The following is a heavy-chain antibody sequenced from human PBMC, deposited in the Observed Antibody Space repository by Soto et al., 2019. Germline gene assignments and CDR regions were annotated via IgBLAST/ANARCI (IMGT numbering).Heavy chain of an antibody. D-gene: IGHD2-2*01. CDR1: GGTFSSYA. V-gene: IGHV1-69*01. Sequence: QVQLVQSGAEVKKPGSSVKVSCKASGGTFSSYAISWVRQAPGQGLEWMGGIIPTPGTANYAQKLQGRVTITADESTGTAYMELSSLRSEDTAVYYFARSHGISTSLEIYYYYYYGMDVWGQGTTVTVSS. J-gene: IGHJ6*02. CDR2: IIPTPGTA. CDR3: ARSHGISTSLEIYYYYYYGMDV.